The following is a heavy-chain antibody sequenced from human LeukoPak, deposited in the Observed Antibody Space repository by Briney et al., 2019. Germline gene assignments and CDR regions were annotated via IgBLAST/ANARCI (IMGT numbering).Heavy chain of an antibody. CDR2: IYPIDSDT. J-gene: IGHJ6*03. Sequence: GESLKISCKGSGYRFTSYWIGWVRQMPGKGLEWMGIIYPIDSDTRYSPSFQGQVTISADKSISTAYLQWSSLKASDTAIYYCARHDYSSSSDSFSYYLDVWGKGTTVTISS. V-gene: IGHV5-51*01. CDR3: ARHDYSSSSDSFSYYLDV. D-gene: IGHD6-6*01. CDR1: GYRFTSYW.